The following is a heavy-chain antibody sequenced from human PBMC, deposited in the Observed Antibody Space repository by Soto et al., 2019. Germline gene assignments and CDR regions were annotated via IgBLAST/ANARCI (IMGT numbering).Heavy chain of an antibody. CDR1: GFTFGGSA. Sequence: GALRLSCAASGFTFGGSAMHWVRQASGKGLEWVGHIRSKTNSYATAYAESVKGRFTISRDDSMNTAYPQMNSLKTEDTAVYFCTRQTDAVQWLVVPTDYNFDYWGQGTLVTVSS. CDR3: TRQTDAVQWLVVPTDYNFDY. J-gene: IGHJ4*02. CDR2: IRSKTNSYAT. D-gene: IGHD6-19*01. V-gene: IGHV3-73*01.